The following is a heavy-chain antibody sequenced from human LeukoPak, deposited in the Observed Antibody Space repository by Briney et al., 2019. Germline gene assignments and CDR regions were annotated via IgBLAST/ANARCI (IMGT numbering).Heavy chain of an antibody. D-gene: IGHD2-15*01. J-gene: IGHJ4*01. CDR2: IQSDGSST. V-gene: IGHV3-74*01. CDR3: ARDCGSGGCDY. Sequence: GGSLRLSCAASGFTFSSYWVHWVRQAPGKGLVWVSRIQSDGSSTTYADSVKGRFTISRDNAKNTVYLQMSGLRAEDTAVYYCARDCGSGGCDYWGQGTLVTVSS. CDR1: GFTFSSYW.